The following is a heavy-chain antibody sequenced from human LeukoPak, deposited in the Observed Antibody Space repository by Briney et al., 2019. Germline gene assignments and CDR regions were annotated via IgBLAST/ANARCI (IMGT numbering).Heavy chain of an antibody. CDR2: ISGSGGST. V-gene: IGHV3-23*01. D-gene: IGHD3-9*01. Sequence: GGSLRLSCAASGFTFSSYAMSWVRQAPGKGLEWVSAISGSGGSTYYADSVKGRFTISRDNSKNTLYLQMNSLRAEDTAVYYCAKTFRGYYDTLTGFGHWGQGTLVTVSS. CDR1: GFTFSSYA. CDR3: AKTFRGYYDTLTGFGH. J-gene: IGHJ4*02.